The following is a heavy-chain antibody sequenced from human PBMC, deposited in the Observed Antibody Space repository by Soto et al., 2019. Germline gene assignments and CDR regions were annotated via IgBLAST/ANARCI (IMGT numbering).Heavy chain of an antibody. CDR3: ARLQDTVVTVLDI. D-gene: IGHD2-15*01. Sequence: SETLSLTCSVSGVSIGSHFWSWIRQAPGKGPELVGYIYHTVNTNYNPALKSRVTISMDTSENQLSLQLSSVTAADTAVYYCARLQDTVVTVLDIYGQVTMLTVS. V-gene: IGHV4-59*11. CDR1: GVSIGSHF. CDR2: IYHTVNT. J-gene: IGHJ3*02.